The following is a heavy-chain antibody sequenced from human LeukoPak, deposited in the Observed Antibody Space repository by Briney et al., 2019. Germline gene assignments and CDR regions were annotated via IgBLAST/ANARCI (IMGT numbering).Heavy chain of an antibody. D-gene: IGHD5-24*01. V-gene: IGHV7-4-1*02. J-gene: IGHJ4*02. Sequence: ASVKVSCKASGYTFTSYAMNWVRQAPGQGLEWMGWINTNTGNPTYAQGFTGRFVFSLDTSVSTAYLQISSLKAKDTAVYYCATAWEMATIGGFDYWGQGTLVTVSS. CDR2: INTNTGNP. CDR3: ATAWEMATIGGFDY. CDR1: GYTFTSYA.